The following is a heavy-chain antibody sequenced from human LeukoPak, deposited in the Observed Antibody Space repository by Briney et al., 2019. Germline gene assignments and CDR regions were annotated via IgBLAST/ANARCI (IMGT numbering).Heavy chain of an antibody. V-gene: IGHV3-74*01. Sequence: PGGSLRLSCAASGFTFSSYWMHWVRQAPGKGLVWVSRINSDGSSTSYADSVKGRFTISRDNAKNTLYLQMNSLRAEDTAAYYCARAVKPDAFDIWGQGTMVTVSS. CDR2: INSDGSST. J-gene: IGHJ3*02. CDR3: ARAVKPDAFDI. CDR1: GFTFSSYW.